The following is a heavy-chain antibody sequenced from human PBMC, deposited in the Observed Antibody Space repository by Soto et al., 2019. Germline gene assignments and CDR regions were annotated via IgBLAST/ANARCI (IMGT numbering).Heavy chain of an antibody. J-gene: IGHJ4*02. Sequence: QLHMQESGPGPVKPSETLSLTCTVSGDSISSSGYYWAWIRQPPGKGLEWIGNIDYSGSTYYKPSSKGRVACSVDTSKSQFSLKVTSVTAAETAVYYCARRVSVSGFEYYFDQWGQGTLVTVSS. V-gene: IGHV4-39*01. CDR1: GDSISSSGYY. CDR2: IDYSGST. D-gene: IGHD5-12*01. CDR3: ARRVSVSGFEYYFDQ.